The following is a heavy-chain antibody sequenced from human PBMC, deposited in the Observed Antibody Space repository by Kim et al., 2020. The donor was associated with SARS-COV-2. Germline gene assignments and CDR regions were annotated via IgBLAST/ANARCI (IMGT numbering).Heavy chain of an antibody. Sequence: GGSLRLSCAASGFTFSTYAMSWVRQAPGKGLEWVSAIIDTGDNTYYADSVKGRFTISRDNSKNTLYLQMNSLRGEDTAVYYCAKDQAPAGSYGMDVWGDGTTVTVSS. CDR2: IIDTGDNT. CDR1: GFTFSTYA. V-gene: IGHV3-23*01. J-gene: IGHJ6*04. D-gene: IGHD6-13*01. CDR3: AKDQAPAGSYGMDV.